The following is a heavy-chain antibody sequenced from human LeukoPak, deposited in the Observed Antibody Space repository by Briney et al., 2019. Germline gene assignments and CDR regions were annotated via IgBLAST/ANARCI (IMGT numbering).Heavy chain of an antibody. J-gene: IGHJ5*02. V-gene: IGHV1-18*01. CDR2: ISAYNGNT. Sequence: ASVKVSCKASGYTFTSYGISWVRKAPGQGLEWMGWISAYNGNTNYAQKLQGRVTMTTDTSTSTAYMELRSLRAEDTAVYFCARDLGWTRNCKDPWGQGTLVTVSS. CDR3: ARDLGWTRNCKDP. D-gene: IGHD3/OR15-3a*01. CDR1: GYTFTSYG.